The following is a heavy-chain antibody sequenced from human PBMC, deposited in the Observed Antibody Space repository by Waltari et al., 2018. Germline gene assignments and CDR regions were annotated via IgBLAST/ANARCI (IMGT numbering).Heavy chain of an antibody. Sequence: EVQLLESGGGLVQPGGSLRLSCAASGFTFGRYAMSWVRQAPGKGLEWVSGVSGSGGSTYYADSVKGRFTISRDISKNTLFLQMNSLRAEDTAVYYCAKDTDLIVMVTGGFDYWGQGTLVTVSS. CDR3: AKDTDLIVMVTGGFDY. J-gene: IGHJ4*02. CDR2: VSGSGGST. CDR1: GFTFGRYA. V-gene: IGHV3-23*01. D-gene: IGHD2-21*02.